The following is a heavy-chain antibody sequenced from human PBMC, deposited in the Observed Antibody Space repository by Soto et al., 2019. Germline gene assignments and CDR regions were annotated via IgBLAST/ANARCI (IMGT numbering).Heavy chain of an antibody. V-gene: IGHV4-4*07. D-gene: IGHD3-16*01. J-gene: IGHJ3*02. CDR1: GGSISGYF. Sequence: QLQLQESGPGLVKPSETLSLLCTVSGGSISGYFWSWVRQPAGKGLEWIGRIYSAGSTNYNPSLKSRVAMSVDTSQNRFSLKLTSVTAADTAMYSCVRGDVFDIWCRGPMVTVAS. CDR2: IYSAGST. CDR3: VRGDVFDI.